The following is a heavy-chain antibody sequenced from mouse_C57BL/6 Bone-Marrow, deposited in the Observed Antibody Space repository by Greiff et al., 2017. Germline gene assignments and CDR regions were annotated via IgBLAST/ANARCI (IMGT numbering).Heavy chain of an antibody. V-gene: IGHV1-81*01. CDR2: IYPRSGNT. J-gene: IGHJ4*01. Sequence: QVQLQQSGAELARPGASVKLSCKASGYTFTSYGISWVKQRTGQGLEWIGEIYPRSGNTYYNEKFKGKATLTADKSSSTAYMELRSLTSEDSAVFFGASAEDGYYSYYAMDYWGQGTSVTVSS. D-gene: IGHD2-3*01. CDR1: GYTFTSYG. CDR3: ASAEDGYYSYYAMDY.